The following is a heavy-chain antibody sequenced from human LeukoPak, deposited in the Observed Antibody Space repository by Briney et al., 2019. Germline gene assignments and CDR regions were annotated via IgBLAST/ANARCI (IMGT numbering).Heavy chain of an antibody. CDR2: IRSDGSDT. J-gene: IGHJ4*02. CDR3: LRGDRRDY. V-gene: IGHV3-74*01. CDR1: GFTFSDTW. Sequence: GGSLRLSCAASGFTFSDTWMHWVRQAPGEGLVWVSRIRSDGSDTRYAESVKGRFIISRDNAKDSLYLQMNSLRVEDTAVYYCLRGDRRDYWGQGTLVTLSS. D-gene: IGHD3-10*01.